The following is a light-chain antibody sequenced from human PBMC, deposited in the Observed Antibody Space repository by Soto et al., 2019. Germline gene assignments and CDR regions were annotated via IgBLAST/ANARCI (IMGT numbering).Light chain of an antibody. CDR1: SSNIGAGYD. CDR3: QSYDRSLWEV. Sequence: QSVLTQPPSGSGAPGQRVTISGTGSSSNIGAGYDVHWYQQLPGTAPKLLIYGNSNRPSGVPDRFSGSKSGTSASLAITGLQAEDEADYYCQSYDRSLWEVFATGTKVIVL. V-gene: IGLV1-40*01. CDR2: GNS. J-gene: IGLJ1*01.